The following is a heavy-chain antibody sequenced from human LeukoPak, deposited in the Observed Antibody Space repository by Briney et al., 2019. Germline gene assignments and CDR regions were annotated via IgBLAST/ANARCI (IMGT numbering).Heavy chain of an antibody. J-gene: IGHJ4*02. Sequence: SVKVSCKASGGTFSSYAISWVRQAPGQGLEWMGRIIPILGIANYAQKFQGRVTITADKSTSTAYMELSSLRSEDTAVYYCARRSGTKGFDYWGQGTLVTVSS. CDR3: ARRSGTKGFDY. V-gene: IGHV1-69*04. D-gene: IGHD1-26*01. CDR1: GGTFSSYA. CDR2: IIPILGIA.